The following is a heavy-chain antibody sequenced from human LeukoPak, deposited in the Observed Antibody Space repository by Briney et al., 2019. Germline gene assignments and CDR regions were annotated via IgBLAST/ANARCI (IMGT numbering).Heavy chain of an antibody. CDR1: GGSFSGYY. CDR3: AREVRYFDWSHRFDP. V-gene: IGHV4-34*01. J-gene: IGHJ5*02. CDR2: INHSGST. D-gene: IGHD3-9*01. Sequence: SETLSLTCAVYGGSFSGYYWSWIRQPPGKGLEWIGEINHSGSTNYNPSLKSRVTISVDTSKNQFSPKLSSVTAADTAVYYCAREVRYFDWSHRFDPWGQGTLVTVSS.